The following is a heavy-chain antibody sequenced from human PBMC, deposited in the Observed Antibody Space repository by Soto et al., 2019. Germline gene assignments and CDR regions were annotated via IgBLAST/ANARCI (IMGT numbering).Heavy chain of an antibody. V-gene: IGHV1-3*05. CDR2: INAGNGNT. D-gene: IGHD2-21*02. CDR1: GDTFTSYA. J-gene: IGHJ4*02. CDR3: ARSIVVVTALDY. Sequence: QVQLVQSGAEEKKPWASVKGSCKASGDTFTSYAMHWGRPAPRQRLEWMGWINAGNGNTKYSQKFQGRVTITRDTSASTAYMELSSLRSEDTAVYYCARSIVVVTALDYWGQGTLVTVSS.